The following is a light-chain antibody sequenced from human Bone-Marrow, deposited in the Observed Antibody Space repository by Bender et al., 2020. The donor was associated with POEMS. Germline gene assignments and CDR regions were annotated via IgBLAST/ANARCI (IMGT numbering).Light chain of an antibody. CDR1: SIGSHN. J-gene: IGLJ2*01. CDR2: NDG. Sequence: SSILTQPPSVSVAPGQTARITCAGNSIGSHNVHWYLHRPGQAPVLVVYNDGDRPSGISERISGSKSANTATLTIISVEAGDEADYYCQVWDRSTDEVFGGGTKLTVL. V-gene: IGLV3-21*02. CDR3: QVWDRSTDEV.